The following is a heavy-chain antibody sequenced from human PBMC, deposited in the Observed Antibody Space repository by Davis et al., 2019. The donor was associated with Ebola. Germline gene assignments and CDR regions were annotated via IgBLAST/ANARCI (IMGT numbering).Heavy chain of an antibody. Sequence: ASVKVSCKASGYTFTSYYMHWVRQAPGQGLEWMGIINPSGGSTSYAQKFQGRVTMTEDTSTDTAYMELSSLRSEDTAVYYCATGGIAAAAPFDYWGQGTLVTVSS. D-gene: IGHD6-13*01. CDR3: ATGGIAAAAPFDY. CDR2: INPSGGST. J-gene: IGHJ4*02. V-gene: IGHV1-46*01. CDR1: GYTFTSYY.